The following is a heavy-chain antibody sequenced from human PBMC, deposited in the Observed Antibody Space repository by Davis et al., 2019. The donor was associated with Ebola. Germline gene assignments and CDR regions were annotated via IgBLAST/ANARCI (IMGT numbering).Heavy chain of an antibody. Sequence: GESLKISCAASGFTFSSYTMNWVRQAPGKGLEWVAVISYDGSNKYYADSVKGRFTISRDNSKNTLYLQMNSLRAEDTAVYYCAKDVRIFGVVIAWYYFDYWGQGTLVTVSS. CDR1: GFTFSSYT. D-gene: IGHD3-3*01. CDR3: AKDVRIFGVVIAWYYFDY. J-gene: IGHJ4*02. CDR2: ISYDGSNK. V-gene: IGHV3-30*18.